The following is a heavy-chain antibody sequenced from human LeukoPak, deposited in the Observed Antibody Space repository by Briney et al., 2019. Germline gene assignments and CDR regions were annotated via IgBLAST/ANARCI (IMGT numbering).Heavy chain of an antibody. CDR3: AKCSYGSGKGWFDP. Sequence: GGSLRLSCAVSGFTFRTYWMHWVRQVPGEGLVWVSRINEDGSITNYADSVKGRFTISRDNSKNTLYLQMNSLRAEDTAVYYCAKCSYGSGKGWFDPWGQGTLVTVSS. D-gene: IGHD3-10*01. J-gene: IGHJ5*02. V-gene: IGHV3-74*01. CDR1: GFTFRTYW. CDR2: INEDGSIT.